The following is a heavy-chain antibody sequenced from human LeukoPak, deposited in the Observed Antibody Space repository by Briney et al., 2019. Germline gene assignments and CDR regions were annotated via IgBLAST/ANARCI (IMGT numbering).Heavy chain of an antibody. D-gene: IGHD4-11*01. Sequence: ASVRVSCKASGYTFTSYAMHWVRQAPGQGLEGMGWINAGNGNTKYSQKFQGRVTITRDTSASTAYMELSSLRSEDTAVYYCARGARYSWFDPWGQGTLVTVSS. CDR2: INAGNGNT. J-gene: IGHJ5*02. V-gene: IGHV1-3*01. CDR1: GYTFTSYA. CDR3: ARGARYSWFDP.